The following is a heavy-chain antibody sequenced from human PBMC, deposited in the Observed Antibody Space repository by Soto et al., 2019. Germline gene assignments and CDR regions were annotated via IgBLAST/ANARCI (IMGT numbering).Heavy chain of an antibody. V-gene: IGHV4-59*01. CDR2: IYYSGST. J-gene: IGHJ6*03. CDR1: GGSISSYY. CDR3: ARGYYYYMDV. Sequence: SETLSLTCTVSGGSISSYYSSWIRQPPGQGLEWIGYIYYSGSTNYNPSLKSRVTISVDTSKNQFSLKLSSVTAADTAVYYCARGYYYYMDVWGKGTTVTVSS.